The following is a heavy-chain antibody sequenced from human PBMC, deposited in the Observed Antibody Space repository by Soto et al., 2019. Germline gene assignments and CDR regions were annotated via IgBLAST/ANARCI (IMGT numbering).Heavy chain of an antibody. CDR1: GYTFTGYY. Sequence: ASVKVSCKASGYTFTGYYMHWVRQAPGQGLEWMGWINPNSGGTNYAQKFQGWVTMTRDTSISTAYMELSRLRSDDTAVYYCARGYKGVLATILRHDPSEFDYWGQGTLVTVAS. J-gene: IGHJ4*02. CDR2: INPNSGGT. V-gene: IGHV1-2*04. CDR3: ARGYKGVLATILRHDPSEFDY. D-gene: IGHD5-12*01.